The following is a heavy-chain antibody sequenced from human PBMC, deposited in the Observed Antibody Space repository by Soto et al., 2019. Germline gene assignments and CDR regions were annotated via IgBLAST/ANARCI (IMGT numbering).Heavy chain of an antibody. V-gene: IGHV3-21*01. CDR1: GFTFSSYS. CDR2: IGSSSSYI. J-gene: IGHJ6*02. D-gene: IGHD3-3*01. CDR3: ARLVRFLEWLLPDSYGMDV. Sequence: GGSLRLSCAASGFTFSSYSMNWVRQAPGKGLEWVSSIGSSSSYIYYADSVKGRFTISRDNAKNSLYLQMNSLRAEDTAVYYCARLVRFLEWLLPDSYGMDVWGQGTTVTVSS.